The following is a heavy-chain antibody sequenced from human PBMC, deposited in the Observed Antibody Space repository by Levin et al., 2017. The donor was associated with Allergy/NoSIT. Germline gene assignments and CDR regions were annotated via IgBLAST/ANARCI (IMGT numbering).Heavy chain of an antibody. V-gene: IGHV3-20*04. Sequence: GGSLRLSCTASGFTFDDYGMSWVRQAPGKGLEWVSGINWNGGSTGYADSVKGRFTISRDNAKNSLYLQMNSLRAEDTALYYCARVGYCGSTSCSYYFAYWGQGTLVTVSS. CDR1: GFTFDDYG. CDR2: INWNGGST. CDR3: ARVGYCGSTSCSYYFAY. D-gene: IGHD2-2*01. J-gene: IGHJ4*02.